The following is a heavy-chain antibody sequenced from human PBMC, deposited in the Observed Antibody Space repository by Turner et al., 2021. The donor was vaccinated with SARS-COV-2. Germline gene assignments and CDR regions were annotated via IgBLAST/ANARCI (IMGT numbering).Heavy chain of an antibody. CDR3: AVGGAAGYSYED. J-gene: IGHJ4*02. CDR1: GFTFSDYY. D-gene: IGHD5-18*01. CDR2: IRKSGSTT. Sequence: QAQLVESGGGLVKPGGSLRLSCAASGFTFSDYYMSWIRQAPGKGREWVSYIRKSGSTTPYSDYVKGRFTISRDNAKNSLYLQMNSLRDEDTAVYYCAVGGAAGYSYEDWGQGTVVTVSS. V-gene: IGHV3-11*01.